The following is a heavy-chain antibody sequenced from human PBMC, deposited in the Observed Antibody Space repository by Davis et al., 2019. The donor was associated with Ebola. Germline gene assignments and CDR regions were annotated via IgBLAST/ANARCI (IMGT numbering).Heavy chain of an antibody. J-gene: IGHJ4*02. D-gene: IGHD2-21*02. V-gene: IGHV3-74*01. CDR2: INNDGSST. Sequence: PGGSLRLSCAASGFTFSSYWMHWVRHVPGKGLVWVSRINNDGSSTTYADSVKGRFTISRDNAKNTLYLQMHSLRAEDTAVYYCVRDSSVTDLDYWGQGTLVTVSS. CDR3: VRDSSVTDLDY. CDR1: GFTFSSYW.